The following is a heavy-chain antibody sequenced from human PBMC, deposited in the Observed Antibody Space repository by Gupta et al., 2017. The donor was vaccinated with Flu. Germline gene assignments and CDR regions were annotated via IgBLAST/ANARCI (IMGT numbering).Heavy chain of an antibody. CDR2: ISSSSSYI. CDR3: ARDLMTTVTRGIFDI. D-gene: IGHD4-17*01. CDR1: GFTFSSYS. V-gene: IGHV3-21*01. Sequence: EVQLVESGGGLVKPGGSLRLSCAASGFTFSSYSMNWVRQAPGKGLEWVSSISSSSSYIYYADSVKGRFTISRDNAKNSLYLQMNSLRAEDTAVYYCARDLMTTVTRGIFDIWGQGTMVTVSS. J-gene: IGHJ3*02.